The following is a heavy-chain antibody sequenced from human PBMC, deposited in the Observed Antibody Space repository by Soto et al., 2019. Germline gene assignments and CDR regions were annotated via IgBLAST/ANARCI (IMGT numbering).Heavy chain of an antibody. J-gene: IGHJ4*02. CDR2: VHPSGGNT. D-gene: IGHD6-6*01. CDR1: GYSFTAYF. CDR3: ARAPYSSSSFFFDY. Sequence: GASVKVSCKASGYSFTAYFMHWVRQAPGQGLEWMGIVHPSGGNTNYAQKFQGRVTMTWDTSTTTVYTELSSLRSDDTAVYYCARAPYSSSSFFFDYWGQGTPVTVSS. V-gene: IGHV1-46*01.